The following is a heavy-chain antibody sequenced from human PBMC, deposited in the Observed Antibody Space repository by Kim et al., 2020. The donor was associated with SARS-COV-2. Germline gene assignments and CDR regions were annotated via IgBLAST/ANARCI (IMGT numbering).Heavy chain of an antibody. J-gene: IGHJ3*02. Sequence: GGSLRLSCAASGFTFSDYYMSWIRQAPGKGLEWVSYISSSSSYTNYADSVKGRFTISRDNAKNSLYLQMNSLRAEDTAVYYCARERDPHYVWGRDGAFDIWGQGTMVTVSS. D-gene: IGHD3-16*01. CDR3: ARERDPHYVWGRDGAFDI. V-gene: IGHV3-11*05. CDR1: GFTFSDYY. CDR2: ISSSSSYT.